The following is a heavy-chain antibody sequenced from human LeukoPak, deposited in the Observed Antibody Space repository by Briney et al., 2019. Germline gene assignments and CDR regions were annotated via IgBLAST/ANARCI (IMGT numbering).Heavy chain of an antibody. J-gene: IGHJ4*01. D-gene: IGHD1-7*01. CDR3: AKDKPGSTWDY. V-gene: IGHV3-21*01. CDR1: GFPFSSYA. CDR2: IGSRSNYV. Sequence: GGSLRLSCAASGFPFSSYAMNWVRQAPGMGLEWVSSIGSRSNYVQYADSVRGRFTLSRDDAKNSLHLQMDSLRAEDTAVYYCAKDKPGSTWDYWGQGTLVTVSS.